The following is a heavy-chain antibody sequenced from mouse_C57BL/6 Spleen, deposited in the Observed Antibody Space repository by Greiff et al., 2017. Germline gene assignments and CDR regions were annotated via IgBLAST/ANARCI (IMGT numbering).Heavy chain of an antibody. CDR2: IRNKANGYTT. V-gene: IGHV7-3*01. D-gene: IGHD1-1*01. Sequence: EVKVVESGGGLVQPGGSLSLSCAASGFTFTDYYMSWVRQPPGKALEWLGFIRNKANGYTTEYSASVKGRFTISRDNSQSILYLQMNARRAEDSATYYCARYCYGRSYGYFDVWGTGTTVTVSS. CDR1: GFTFTDYY. J-gene: IGHJ1*03. CDR3: ARYCYGRSYGYFDV.